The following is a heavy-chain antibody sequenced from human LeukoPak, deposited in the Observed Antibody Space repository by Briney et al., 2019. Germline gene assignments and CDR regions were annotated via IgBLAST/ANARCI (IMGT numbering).Heavy chain of an antibody. J-gene: IGHJ5*02. V-gene: IGHV1-46*01. CDR2: INPSGGST. D-gene: IGHD6-6*01. CDR1: GYTFTSYY. CDR3: ARGHISSSDEGNWFDP. Sequence: GASVKVSCKASGYTFTSYYMHWVRQAPGQGLERMGIINPSGGSTSYAQKFQGRVTMTRDTSTSTVYMELSSLRSEDTAVYYWARGHISSSDEGNWFDPWGQGTLVTVSS.